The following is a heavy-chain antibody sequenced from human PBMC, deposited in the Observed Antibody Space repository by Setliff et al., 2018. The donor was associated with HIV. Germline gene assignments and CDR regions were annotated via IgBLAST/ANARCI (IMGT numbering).Heavy chain of an antibody. D-gene: IGHD1-26*01. CDR1: GFTFSSYG. Sequence: PGGSLRLSCAASGFTFSSYGMHWVRQAPGKGLEWVAVISYDGSSKYYADSVKGRFTISRDNSKNTLYLQMSSLRAEDTAVYYCAKDPHLIVGATGGLIDYWGQGTLVTVSS. J-gene: IGHJ4*02. CDR3: AKDPHLIVGATGGLIDY. V-gene: IGHV3-30*18. CDR2: ISYDGSSK.